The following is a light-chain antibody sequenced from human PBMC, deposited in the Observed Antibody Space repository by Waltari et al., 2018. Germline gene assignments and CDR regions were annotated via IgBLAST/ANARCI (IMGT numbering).Light chain of an antibody. CDR3: QQYNSYSIT. V-gene: IGKV1-5*03. Sequence: DIQMTQPPSPLPAPVGGRVTITCRARQTISSRLAWYHQQPGKAPSLLIYRTSTLEGGVPSRFSGSGSGTEFTLTISNLQPDDFATYYCQQYNSYSITFGQGTRLEIK. J-gene: IGKJ5*01. CDR1: QTISSR. CDR2: RTS.